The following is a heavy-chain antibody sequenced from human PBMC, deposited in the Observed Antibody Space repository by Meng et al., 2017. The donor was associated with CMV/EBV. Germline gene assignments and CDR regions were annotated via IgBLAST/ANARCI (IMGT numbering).Heavy chain of an antibody. D-gene: IGHD2-2*01. CDR2: ISDNNGNT. CDR1: GYTFTSYV. V-gene: IGHV1-18*01. Sequence: ASVWISCKDSGYTFTSYVISWVRQAPGQGLEWMGWISDNNGNTNYAQTLQGRVTMTTDTSTSTAYMELRSLRSDDTAVYYCARGPGVVVPAATDYWGQGTLVTVSS. J-gene: IGHJ4*02. CDR3: ARGPGVVVPAATDY.